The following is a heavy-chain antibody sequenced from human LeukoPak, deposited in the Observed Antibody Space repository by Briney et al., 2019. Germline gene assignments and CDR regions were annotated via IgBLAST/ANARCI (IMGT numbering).Heavy chain of an antibody. CDR2: IIPIFGTA. CDR3: ARAQDLPYYYDSSGYYGYY. CDR1: GGTFSSYA. Sequence: SVKVSCKASGGTFSSYATSWVRQAPGQGLEWMGGIIPIFGTANYAQKFQGRVTITADESTSTAYMELSSLRSEDTAVYYCARAQDLPYYYDSSGYYGYYWGQGTLVTVSS. V-gene: IGHV1-69*13. J-gene: IGHJ4*02. D-gene: IGHD3-22*01.